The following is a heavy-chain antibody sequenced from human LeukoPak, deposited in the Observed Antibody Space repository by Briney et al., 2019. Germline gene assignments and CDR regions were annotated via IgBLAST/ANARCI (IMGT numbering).Heavy chain of an antibody. CDR1: GGTFSSYA. V-gene: IGHV1-18*01. D-gene: IGHD2-15*01. J-gene: IGHJ3*02. CDR2: ISAYNGNT. Sequence: ASVKVSCKASGGTFSSYAISWVRQAPGQGLEWMGWISAYNGNTNYAQKLQGRVTMTTDTSTSTAYMELRSLRSDDTAVYYCARRPTPNAFDIWGQGTMVTVSS. CDR3: ARRPTPNAFDI.